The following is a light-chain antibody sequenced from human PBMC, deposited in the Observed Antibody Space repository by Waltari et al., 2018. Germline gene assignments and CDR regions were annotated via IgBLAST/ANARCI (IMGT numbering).Light chain of an antibody. CDR2: GGA. Sequence: QSVLTQPPSVSGAPGQRVTISCTGSSSNIGTGDLVYWYQKLPGTTTKLLIYGGANRPPGVPARCSGSTAGTSASLAIIGVRAGDEADYYCQSYDISLSGHVVFGGGTKLTVL. CDR1: SSNIGTGDL. J-gene: IGLJ2*01. CDR3: QSYDISLSGHVV. V-gene: IGLV1-40*01.